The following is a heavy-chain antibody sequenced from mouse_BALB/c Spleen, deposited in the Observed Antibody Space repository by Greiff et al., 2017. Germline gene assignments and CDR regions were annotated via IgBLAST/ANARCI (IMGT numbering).Heavy chain of an antibody. CDR3: ARRDGNYVDYFDY. D-gene: IGHD2-1*01. V-gene: IGHV5-17*02. J-gene: IGHJ2*01. Sequence: EVKLMESGGGLVQPGGSRKLSCAASGFTFSSFGMHWVRQAPEKGLEWVAYISSGSSTIYYADTVKGRFTISRDNPKNTLFLQMTSLRSEDTAMYYCARRDGNYVDYFDYWGQGTTLTVSS. CDR1: GFTFSSFG. CDR2: ISSGSSTI.